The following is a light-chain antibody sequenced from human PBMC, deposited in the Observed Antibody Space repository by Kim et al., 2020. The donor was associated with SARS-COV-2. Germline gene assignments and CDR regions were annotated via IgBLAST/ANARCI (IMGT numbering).Light chain of an antibody. J-gene: IGLJ2*01. CDR1: SSDMGGYKY. V-gene: IGLV2-8*01. CDR2: GVT. CDR3: GSYAGSNTLV. Sequence: SVTISCHGTSSDMGGYKYVSWYQRHPGKAPKVLIYGVTKRPSGVPDRFSGSKSGNTASLTVSGLQAEDEADYFCGSYAGSNTLVFGGGTKLTVL.